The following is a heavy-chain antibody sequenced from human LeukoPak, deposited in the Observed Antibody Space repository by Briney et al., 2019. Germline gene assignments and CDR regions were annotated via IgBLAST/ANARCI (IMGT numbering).Heavy chain of an antibody. CDR2: IKEDGSEK. CDR3: ASNYFDY. CDR1: VFTFSIYW. J-gene: IGHJ4*02. Sequence: GGSLRLSCAASVFTFSIYWMTWVRQAPGKGREWVANIKEDGSEKYYMDSVRGRFTISRDNAKKLLSLQMNSLRAEDTAVYSCASNYFDYWGQGTLVTVSS. V-gene: IGHV3-7*01.